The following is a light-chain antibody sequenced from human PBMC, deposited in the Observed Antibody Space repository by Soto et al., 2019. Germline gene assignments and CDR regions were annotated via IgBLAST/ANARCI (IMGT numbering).Light chain of an antibody. V-gene: IGKV3-20*01. CDR3: QQYGSSPLT. CDR1: QSVSSSY. J-gene: IGKJ4*01. Sequence: EIVLTQSPGTLSLSPGERATLSCRASQSVSSSYLAWYQRKPGQAPRLLIYGASSRAAGIPYRFSGSGSGTDFTLTISSLEPEDLAVYYCQQYGSSPLTFGGGTKVEIK. CDR2: GAS.